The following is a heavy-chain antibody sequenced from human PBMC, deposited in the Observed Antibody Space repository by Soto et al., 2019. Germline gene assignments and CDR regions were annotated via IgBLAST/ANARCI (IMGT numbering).Heavy chain of an antibody. J-gene: IGHJ4*02. V-gene: IGHV3-21*01. CDR1: GFTFSSYS. Sequence: GSLRLSCAASGFTFSSYSMNWVRQAPGKGLEWVSSISSSSSYIYYADSVKGRLTISRDNAKNSLYLQMNSLRAEDTAVYYCARGPDFWSGYYYFDYWGQGTLVTVSS. CDR3: ARGPDFWSGYYYFDY. D-gene: IGHD3-3*01. CDR2: ISSSSSYI.